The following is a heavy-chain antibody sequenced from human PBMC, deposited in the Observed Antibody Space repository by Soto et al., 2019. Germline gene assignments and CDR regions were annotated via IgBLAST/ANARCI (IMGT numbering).Heavy chain of an antibody. D-gene: IGHD3-9*01. CDR2: IHYSGST. J-gene: IGHJ5*02. V-gene: IGHV4-59*08. CDR1: GGSISSYY. CDR3: ARRGNDNLTGGSFDP. Sequence: QVQLQESGPGLVKPSETLSLTCTVTGGSISSYYWSWIRQPPGKGLEWIGYIHYSGSTNYNPSPKSRVTQSVDTSKNQFSLKLSPVTAADTAVYYCARRGNDNLTGGSFDPWGQGTLVTVSS.